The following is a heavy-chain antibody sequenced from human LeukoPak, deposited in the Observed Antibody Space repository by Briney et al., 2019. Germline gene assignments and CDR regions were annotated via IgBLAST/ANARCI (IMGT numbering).Heavy chain of an antibody. CDR3: ARHETGIVGAARVDY. Sequence: PSETLSLTCTVSGDSISSTIYYWGWIRQPPGKGLEWIGSIYYSGSTYYNPSLKSRVAISVDTSKNQFSLNLSSVTAADTAVYYCARHETGIVGAARVDYWGQGTLVTVSS. CDR1: GDSISSTIYY. D-gene: IGHD1-26*01. J-gene: IGHJ4*02. CDR2: IYYSGST. V-gene: IGHV4-39*01.